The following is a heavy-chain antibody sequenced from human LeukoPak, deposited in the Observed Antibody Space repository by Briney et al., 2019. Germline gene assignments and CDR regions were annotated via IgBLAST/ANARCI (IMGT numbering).Heavy chain of an antibody. CDR3: AIPPAMTVAAY. D-gene: IGHD6-19*01. Sequence: GGSLRLSCAASGFTFSSFGMHWVRQAPGKGLEWVAVISHDGSNKYYADSVKGRVTISRDNSKNTLYLQMNSLRPEDTAVYYCAIPPAMTVAAYWGPGTLVTVSS. V-gene: IGHV3-30*03. CDR2: ISHDGSNK. CDR1: GFTFSSFG. J-gene: IGHJ4*02.